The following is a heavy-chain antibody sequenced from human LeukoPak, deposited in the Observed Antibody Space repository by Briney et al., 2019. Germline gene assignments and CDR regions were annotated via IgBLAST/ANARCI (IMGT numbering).Heavy chain of an antibody. J-gene: IGHJ3*02. Sequence: ASVKVSCKASGYTFTGYYMHWVRQAPGQGLVWMGSINPDSGDTNYAQNPQGRVTMTRDTSINTAYLDLSRLRSDDTAVYYCAIMGDTFDIWGQGTKVTVSS. CDR2: INPDSGDT. CDR1: GYTFTGYY. CDR3: AIMGDTFDI. D-gene: IGHD2-8*01. V-gene: IGHV1-2*02.